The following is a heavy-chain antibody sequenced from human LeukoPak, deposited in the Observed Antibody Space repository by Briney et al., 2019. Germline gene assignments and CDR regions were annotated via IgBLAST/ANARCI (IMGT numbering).Heavy chain of an antibody. CDR1: GYSISSGYY. V-gene: IGHV4-38-2*01. CDR3: ARRHGDFPFDY. D-gene: IGHD4-17*01. J-gene: IGHJ4*02. CDR2: IYHSGST. Sequence: SETLSLTCAVSGYSISSGYYWGWIRQPPGKGLEWIGSIYHSGSTYYNPSLKSRVTISVDTSKNQFSLKLSSVTAADTAVYYCARRHGDFPFDYWGQGTLVTVSS.